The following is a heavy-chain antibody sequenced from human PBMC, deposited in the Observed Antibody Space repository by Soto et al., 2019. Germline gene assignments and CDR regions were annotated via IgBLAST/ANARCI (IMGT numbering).Heavy chain of an antibody. J-gene: IGHJ6*02. Sequence: PSETLSLTCTVSGDSISTFYWSWIRQPPGKGLEWIGYIYYTGSTNYNPSLKSRVTMSVDTSKKQFSLNLSSVTAADTAVYYCARAGDTMIRGVIIMNYYGMDVWGHGTTVTVSS. CDR3: ARAGDTMIRGVIIMNYYGMDV. CDR1: GDSISTFY. D-gene: IGHD3-10*01. CDR2: IYYTGST. V-gene: IGHV4-59*08.